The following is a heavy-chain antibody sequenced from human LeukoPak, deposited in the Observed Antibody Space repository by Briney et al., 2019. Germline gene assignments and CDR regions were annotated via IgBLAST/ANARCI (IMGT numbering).Heavy chain of an antibody. D-gene: IGHD6-13*01. V-gene: IGHV3-21*01. CDR2: ISWSSSYI. J-gene: IGHJ4*02. Sequence: GGSLRLSCAASGFTFSSYTMNWVRQAPGKGLEWVSSISWSSSYIYYADSMKGRFTISRDNAKNSLYLQMNSLRAEDTAVYYCAREYSSSFDPDYWGQGTLVTVSS. CDR3: AREYSSSFDPDY. CDR1: GFTFSSYT.